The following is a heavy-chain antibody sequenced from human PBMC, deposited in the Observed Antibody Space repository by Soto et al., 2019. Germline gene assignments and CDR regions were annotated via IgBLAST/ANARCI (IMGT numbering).Heavy chain of an antibody. CDR1: GGTFSSYT. Sequence: QVQLVQSGAEVKKPGSSVKVSCKASGGTFSSYTISWVRQAPGQGLEWMGRIIPILGIANYAQKFQGRVTITADKSTSTAYMELSSLRSEDTAVYYCAREIGLAYYYGSGSHPSAGQFDPWGQGTLVTVSS. CDR2: IIPILGIA. D-gene: IGHD3-10*01. CDR3: AREIGLAYYYGSGSHPSAGQFDP. J-gene: IGHJ5*02. V-gene: IGHV1-69*08.